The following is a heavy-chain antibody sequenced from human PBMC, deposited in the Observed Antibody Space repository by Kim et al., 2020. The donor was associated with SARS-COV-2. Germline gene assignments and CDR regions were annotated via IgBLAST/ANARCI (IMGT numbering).Heavy chain of an antibody. J-gene: IGHJ3*02. Sequence: CGSMRLSCAASGFTVSTNYMSWVRQAPGKGLEWVSVLYSGGSTYYADSVKGRFTISRDTSKNTLYLPRHSLRAEDTAVYYCASRTFWVLLGGNAFDIWV. CDR1: GFTVSTNY. CDR2: LYSGGST. CDR3: ASRTFWVLLGGNAFDI. V-gene: IGHV3-53*01. D-gene: IGHD3-16*01.